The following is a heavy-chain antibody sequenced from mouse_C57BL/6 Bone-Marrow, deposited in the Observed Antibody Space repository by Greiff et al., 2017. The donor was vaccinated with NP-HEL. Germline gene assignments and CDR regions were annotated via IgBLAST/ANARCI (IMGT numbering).Heavy chain of an antibody. CDR3: ARGLITTVVATRAMDY. J-gene: IGHJ4*01. Sequence: EVQVVESGGGLVKPGGSLKLSCAASGFTFSSYAMSWVRQTPEKRLEWVATISDGGSYTYYPDNVKGRFTISRDNAKNNLYLQMSHLKSEDTAMYYCARGLITTVVATRAMDYWGQGTSVTVSS. CDR1: GFTFSSYA. V-gene: IGHV5-4*01. CDR2: ISDGGSYT. D-gene: IGHD1-1*01.